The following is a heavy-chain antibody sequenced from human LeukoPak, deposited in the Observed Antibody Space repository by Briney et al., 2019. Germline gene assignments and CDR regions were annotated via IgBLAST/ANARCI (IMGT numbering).Heavy chain of an antibody. Sequence: PGGSLRLSCAASGFTFSSYAMSWVRQAPGKGLEWVSAISGSGGSTYYADSVKGRFTISRDNSKNTLYLQMNSLRAEDAAVYYCAKGLEQWLVPAAFDIWGQGTMVTVSS. V-gene: IGHV3-23*01. CDR1: GFTFSSYA. D-gene: IGHD6-19*01. CDR3: AKGLEQWLVPAAFDI. CDR2: ISGSGGST. J-gene: IGHJ3*02.